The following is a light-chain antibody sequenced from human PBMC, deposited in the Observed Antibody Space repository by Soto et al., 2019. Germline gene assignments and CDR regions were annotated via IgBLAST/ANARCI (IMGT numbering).Light chain of an antibody. V-gene: IGKV1D-13*01. CDR1: QAISSA. Sequence: AIQLTQSPSSLSASVGDRVTIACRASQAISSALGWYQQKPGKAPELLIYDTSSLQSGVPSRFSGSGSGTDFTLTISSLPPEDSATYYCQQFTNYIITFGQGTRLEI. CDR3: QQFTNYIIT. J-gene: IGKJ5*01. CDR2: DTS.